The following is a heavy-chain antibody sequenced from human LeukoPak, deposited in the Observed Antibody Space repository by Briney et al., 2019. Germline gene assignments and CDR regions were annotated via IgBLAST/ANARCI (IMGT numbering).Heavy chain of an antibody. D-gene: IGHD1-26*01. CDR2: IRYDGSNK. J-gene: IGHJ6*02. CDR3: AKDSGYGMDV. V-gene: IGHV3-30*02. CDR1: GFTFSNYG. Sequence: GGSLRLSCAASGFTFSNYGMHWVRQAPGKGLEWVAFIRYDGSNKYYEDSVKGRFTISRDNSKKTLCLQMNSLRAEDTAVYYCAKDSGYGMDVWGQGTTVTVSS.